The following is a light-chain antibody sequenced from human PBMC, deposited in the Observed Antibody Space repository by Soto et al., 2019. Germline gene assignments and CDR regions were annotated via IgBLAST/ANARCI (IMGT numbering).Light chain of an antibody. CDR2: GAS. CDR1: QSVSSN. V-gene: IGKV3-15*01. Sequence: EIVMTQSPATLSVSPGERATLSCRASQSVSSNLAWYQQKPGQAPRLLIYGASTRATGIPARFSGSGSGTEFTLTISSLQSEDFATYYCQQYHIYSGTFGQGTKVEIK. CDR3: QQYHIYSGT. J-gene: IGKJ1*01.